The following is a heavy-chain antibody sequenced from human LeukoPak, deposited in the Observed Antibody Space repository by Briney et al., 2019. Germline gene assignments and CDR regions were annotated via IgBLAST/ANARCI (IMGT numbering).Heavy chain of an antibody. V-gene: IGHV4-59*01. D-gene: IGHD5-12*01. CDR2: IFYSGST. J-gene: IGHJ2*01. CDR3: ARDASRIYADWYFDL. Sequence: SETLSLTCTVSGGSISSYYWSWIRQPPGKGLEWIGYIFYSGSTKYNPSLKSRVTISIDTSKNQFSLKLSSVTTADTAVYYCARDASRIYADWYFDLWGRGTLVTVSS. CDR1: GGSISSYY.